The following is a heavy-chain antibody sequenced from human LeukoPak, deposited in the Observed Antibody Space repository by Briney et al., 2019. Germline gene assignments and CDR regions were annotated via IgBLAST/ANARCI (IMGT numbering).Heavy chain of an antibody. V-gene: IGHV3-30*18. D-gene: IGHD2-15*01. CDR3: AKGRGSRDFDY. CDR2: ISYDGSNK. Sequence: GGSLRLSCAASGFTFSSYGMHWVRQAPGKGLEWVAVISYDGSNKYYADSVKGRFTISRDNSKSTLHLQMNSLRAEDTAVYYCAKGRGSRDFDYWGQGTLVTVSS. J-gene: IGHJ4*02. CDR1: GFTFSSYG.